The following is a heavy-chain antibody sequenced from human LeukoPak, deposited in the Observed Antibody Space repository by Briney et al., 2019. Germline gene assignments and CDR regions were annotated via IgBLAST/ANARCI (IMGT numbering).Heavy chain of an antibody. CDR3: ARLNYDSGGYYGVPNWFDP. V-gene: IGHV4-39*01. CDR2: FYYSGST. J-gene: IGHJ5*02. Sequence: SETLSLTCTVSGGSISSTNYYWGCIRQPPGKGLEWIGSFYYSGSTYYNPSLKSRVTISVDTSMNQFYLRMSSVTAADTAVYFCARLNYDSGGYYGVPNWFDPWGPGTLVTVSP. D-gene: IGHD3-22*01. CDR1: GGSISSTNYY.